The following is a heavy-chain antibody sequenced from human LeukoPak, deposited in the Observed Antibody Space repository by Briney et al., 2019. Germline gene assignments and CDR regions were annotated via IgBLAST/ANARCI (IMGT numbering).Heavy chain of an antibody. CDR3: ARGSCSDGSCYSGHYYYYYGMAV. J-gene: IGHJ6*02. CDR2: RNPNSGDT. CDR1: GYTFTSYD. D-gene: IGHD2-15*01. V-gene: IGHV1-8*01. Sequence: ASVKVFCKASGYTFTSYDVIWLRQATGQGLEWLGWRNPNSGDTGYAQEFQGRLTMTRNTTISTAYMELSSLSSEDAAVYYCARGSCSDGSCYSGHYYYYYGMAVCGQGPTVIV.